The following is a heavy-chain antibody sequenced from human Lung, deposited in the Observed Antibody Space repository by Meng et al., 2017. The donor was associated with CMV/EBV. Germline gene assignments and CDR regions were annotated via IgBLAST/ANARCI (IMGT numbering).Heavy chain of an antibody. D-gene: IGHD3-3*01. CDR3: AKNEGSYDFWSGQLSPNYGMDV. V-gene: IGHV3-30*02. Sequence: GGSLRLXCAASGFTFSSYGMHWVRQAPGKGLEWVAFIRYDGSNKYYADSVKGRFTISRDNSKNTLYLQMNSLRAEDTAVYYCAKNEGSYDFWSGQLSPNYGMDVWGQGXTVTGSS. CDR1: GFTFSSYG. J-gene: IGHJ6*02. CDR2: IRYDGSNK.